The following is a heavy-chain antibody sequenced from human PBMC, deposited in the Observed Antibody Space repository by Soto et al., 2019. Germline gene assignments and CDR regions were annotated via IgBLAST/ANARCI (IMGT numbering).Heavy chain of an antibody. J-gene: IGHJ4*02. Sequence: QVQLQESGPGLVKPSETLSLTCTVSGGSISSYYWSWIRQPPGKGLEWIGYIYYSGSTNYNPSLKSRVTISVDTSKNQCSLKLSSVTAADTAVYYCARVPYSGYVFDSWGQGTLVTVSS. V-gene: IGHV4-59*01. CDR3: ARVPYSGYVFDS. CDR1: GGSISSYY. CDR2: IYYSGST. D-gene: IGHD5-12*01.